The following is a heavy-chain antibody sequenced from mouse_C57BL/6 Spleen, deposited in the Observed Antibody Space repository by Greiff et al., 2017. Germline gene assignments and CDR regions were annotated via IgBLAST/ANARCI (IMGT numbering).Heavy chain of an antibody. Sequence: EVQLKESGGGLVKPGGSLKLSCAASGFTFSDYGMHWVRQAPEKGLEWVAYISSGSSTIYYADTVKGRFTISRDNAKNTLFLQMTSLRSEDTAMYYCARDLYYGNPFDYWGQGTTLTVSS. CDR2: ISSGSSTI. CDR1: GFTFSDYG. CDR3: ARDLYYGNPFDY. V-gene: IGHV5-17*01. J-gene: IGHJ2*01. D-gene: IGHD2-1*01.